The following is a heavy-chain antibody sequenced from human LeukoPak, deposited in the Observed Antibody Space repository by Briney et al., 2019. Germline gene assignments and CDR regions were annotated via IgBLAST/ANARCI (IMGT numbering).Heavy chain of an antibody. CDR3: ARTVDTAMANDAFDI. CDR2: IDPSDSYT. J-gene: IGHJ3*02. Sequence: GASLQISCKGSGYSFTSYWISWVRPMPGKGLEWMGRIDPSDSYTNYSPSFQGHVTISADKSISTAYLQWSSLKASDTAMYYCARTVDTAMANDAFDIWGQGTMVTVSS. D-gene: IGHD5-18*01. V-gene: IGHV5-10-1*01. CDR1: GYSFTSYW.